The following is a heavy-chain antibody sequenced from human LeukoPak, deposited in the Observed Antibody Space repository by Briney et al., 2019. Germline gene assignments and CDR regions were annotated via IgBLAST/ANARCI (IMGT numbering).Heavy chain of an antibody. V-gene: IGHV1-24*01. CDR1: GYTLTELS. D-gene: IGHD2-2*01. CDR3: ATAKPSYCSSTSCYLLNCYYYGMDV. CDR2: FDPEDGET. Sequence: GASVKVSCKVSGYTLTELSMHWVRQAPGKGLERMGGFDPEDGETIYAQKFQGRVTMTEDTSTDTAYMELSSLRSEDTAVYYCATAKPSYCSSTSCYLLNCYYYGMDVWGQGTTVTVSS. J-gene: IGHJ6*02.